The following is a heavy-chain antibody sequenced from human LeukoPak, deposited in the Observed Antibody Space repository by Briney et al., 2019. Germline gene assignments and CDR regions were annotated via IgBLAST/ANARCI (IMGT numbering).Heavy chain of an antibody. Sequence: SQTLSLTCTVSGVSISSGSYYWSWIRQPAGKGLEWIGRIYTSGSTNYSPSLKSRVTISVDTSKNQFSLKLSSVTAADTAVYYCARDAYQLLYDAFDIWGQGTMVTVSS. D-gene: IGHD2-2*02. V-gene: IGHV4-61*02. J-gene: IGHJ3*02. CDR3: ARDAYQLLYDAFDI. CDR1: GVSISSGSYY. CDR2: IYTSGST.